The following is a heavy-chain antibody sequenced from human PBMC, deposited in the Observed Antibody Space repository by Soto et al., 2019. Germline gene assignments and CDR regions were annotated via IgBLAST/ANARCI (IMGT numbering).Heavy chain of an antibody. Sequence: QVQLVQSGAEVKKPGASVKVSCRASGFTFTNYAMHWVRQDPGQRLEWMGWINAGNGNTKYSQKFQGRVTITRDTSANTAYMELSSLRSEDTAMYYCARDTQIGDAVHVFDMWGQGTRVAVSS. J-gene: IGHJ3*02. D-gene: IGHD3-16*01. CDR1: GFTFTNYA. CDR3: ARDTQIGDAVHVFDM. CDR2: INAGNGNT. V-gene: IGHV1-3*01.